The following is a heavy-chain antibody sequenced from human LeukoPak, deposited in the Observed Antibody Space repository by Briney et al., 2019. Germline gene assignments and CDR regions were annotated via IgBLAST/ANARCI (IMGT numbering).Heavy chain of an antibody. Sequence: ASVKVSCKVSGYSLTKLSMHWVRQAPGKGLEWMGGFDPEDGETLYAQKFQGRVTLTEDTSADIAYIELTGLTSEDTAVYYCTSGRDYYYESSGPFDHWGEGTRDTVFS. D-gene: IGHD3-22*01. CDR3: TSGRDYYYESSGPFDH. CDR2: FDPEDGET. V-gene: IGHV1-24*01. CDR1: GYSLTKLS. J-gene: IGHJ4*02.